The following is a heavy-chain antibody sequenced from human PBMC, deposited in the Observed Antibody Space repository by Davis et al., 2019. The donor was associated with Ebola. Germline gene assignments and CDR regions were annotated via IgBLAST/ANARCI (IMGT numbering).Heavy chain of an antibody. V-gene: IGHV4-31*03. CDR1: GGSINSDGYY. D-gene: IGHD2-2*02. J-gene: IGHJ5*02. Sequence: MPSETLSLTCSVSGGSINSDGYYWSWIRQHPGKGLEWIGYIYYSGSTYYNPSLKSRVTISVDTSKNQFSLKLSSVTAADTAVYYCAREISYHLLYKWFDPWGQGTLVTVSS. CDR2: IYYSGST. CDR3: AREISYHLLYKWFDP.